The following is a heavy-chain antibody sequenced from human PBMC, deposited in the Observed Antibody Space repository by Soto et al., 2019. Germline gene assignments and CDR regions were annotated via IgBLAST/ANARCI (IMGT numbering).Heavy chain of an antibody. CDR1: GGTFSSYA. CDR3: ARESSYTARVFGFDP. J-gene: IGHJ5*02. CDR2: IIPIFGTA. D-gene: IGHD5-18*01. V-gene: IGHV1-69*06. Sequence: ASVKVSCKACGGTFSSYARSWVRQAPGQGLEWMGGIIPIFGTANYAQKFRGRVTITADKTTSTAYMDLSSLRSEDTAVYYCARESSYTARVFGFDPGGQGTLVTVSS.